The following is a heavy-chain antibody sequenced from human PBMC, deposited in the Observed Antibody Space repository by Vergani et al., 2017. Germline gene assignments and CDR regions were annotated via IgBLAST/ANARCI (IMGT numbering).Heavy chain of an antibody. CDR1: GSTVSGNY. CDR3: ARGNYYGSGNYVDH. Sequence: ELQLVESGGGLVQPGGSLRLSCAASGSTVSGNYMTWVRQAPGKGLEWVSHLYSGDETYYADSVKGRVTIARDTSKNTLHLQINNLRVEDTAVYYCARGNYYGSGNYVDHWGQGTLVTVSS. J-gene: IGHJ5*02. V-gene: IGHV3-66*02. CDR2: LYSGDET. D-gene: IGHD3-10*01.